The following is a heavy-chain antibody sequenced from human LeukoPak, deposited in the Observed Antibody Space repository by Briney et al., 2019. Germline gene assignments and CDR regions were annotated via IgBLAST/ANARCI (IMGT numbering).Heavy chain of an antibody. CDR2: ISSSGSTI. J-gene: IGHJ4*02. V-gene: IGHV3-11*04. D-gene: IGHD5-18*01. CDR3: AKAVCSYGYIFDY. Sequence: PGGSLRLSCAASGFTFSDYYMSWIRQAPGKGLEWVSYISSSGSTIYYADSVKGRFTISRDNAKNSLYLQMNSLRAEDTAVYYCAKAVCSYGYIFDYWGQGTLVTVSS. CDR1: GFTFSDYY.